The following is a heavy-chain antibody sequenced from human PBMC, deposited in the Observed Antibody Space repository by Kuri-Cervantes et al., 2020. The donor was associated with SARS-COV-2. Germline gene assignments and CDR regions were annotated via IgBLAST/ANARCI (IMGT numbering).Heavy chain of an antibody. CDR1: GFTFSSYS. D-gene: IGHD6-19*01. CDR2: INPDGSYT. V-gene: IGHV3-74*01. Sequence: LSLTCAASGFTFSSYSMNWVRQAPGKGLEWVSRINPDGSYTNNADSVKGRYTLSRDNAKDMLSLQMNSLRAEDTAVYYCARGLRLVLPYYYGMDVWGQGTTVTVSS. J-gene: IGHJ6*02. CDR3: ARGLRLVLPYYYGMDV.